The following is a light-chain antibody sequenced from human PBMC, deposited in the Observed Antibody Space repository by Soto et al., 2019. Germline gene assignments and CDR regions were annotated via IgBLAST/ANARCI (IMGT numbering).Light chain of an antibody. Sequence: QSVLTQPASVSGSPGQSITISCTGTSSDVGSYNLVSWYQQHPGKAPKGMIYDVSNRPSGVSNRFSGSKSGNTASLTISGLQAEDEADYYCSSYTSSSPDVFGTGTKVTVL. CDR1: SSDVGSYNL. CDR2: DVS. V-gene: IGLV2-14*02. J-gene: IGLJ1*01. CDR3: SSYTSSSPDV.